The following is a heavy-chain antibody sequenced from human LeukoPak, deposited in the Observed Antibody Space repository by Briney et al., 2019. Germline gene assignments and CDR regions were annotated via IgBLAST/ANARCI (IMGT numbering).Heavy chain of an antibody. D-gene: IGHD3-22*01. Sequence: ASVKVSCKASGYTFTSYGISWVGQAPGQGLGWMGWISAYNGNTNYAQKLQGRVTMTTDTSTSTAYMELRSLRSDDTAVYYCARDQSLIGDFDYWGQGTLVTVSS. CDR3: ARDQSLIGDFDY. CDR2: ISAYNGNT. V-gene: IGHV1-18*01. CDR1: GYTFTSYG. J-gene: IGHJ4*02.